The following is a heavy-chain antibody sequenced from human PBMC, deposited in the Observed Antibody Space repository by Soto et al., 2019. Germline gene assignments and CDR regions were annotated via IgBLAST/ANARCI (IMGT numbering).Heavy chain of an antibody. J-gene: IGHJ3*02. CDR3: AGVSTRRAFDI. D-gene: IGHD3-16*02. CDR1: GGSFSGYY. Sequence: QVQLQQWGAGLLKPSETLSLTCAVYGGSFSGYYWSWIRQPPGKGLEWIGEINHSGSTNYNPSLKSRVTISVDTSKNQFSLKLSSVTAADTAVYYCAGVSTRRAFDIWGQGTMVTVSS. V-gene: IGHV4-34*01. CDR2: INHSGST.